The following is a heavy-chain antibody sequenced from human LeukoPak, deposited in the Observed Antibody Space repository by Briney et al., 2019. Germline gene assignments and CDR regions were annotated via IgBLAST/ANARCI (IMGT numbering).Heavy chain of an antibody. CDR1: GGTFSSYA. Sequence: SVKVSCKASGGTFSSYAISWVRQAPGQGLEWMGGIIPIFGTANYAQKFQGRVTITADESTSTAHMELSSLRSEDTAVYYCAIEYSRTGGAFDIWGQGTMVTVSS. CDR3: AIEYSRTGGAFDI. J-gene: IGHJ3*02. D-gene: IGHD6-13*01. CDR2: IIPIFGTA. V-gene: IGHV1-69*13.